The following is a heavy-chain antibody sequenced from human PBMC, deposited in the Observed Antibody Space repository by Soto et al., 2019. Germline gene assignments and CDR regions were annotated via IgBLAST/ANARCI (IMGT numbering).Heavy chain of an antibody. Sequence: PGGSLRLSCTASGFTFGDYAMSWVRQAPGKGLEWVGFIRSKAYGGTTEYAASVKGRFTISRDDSKSIAYLQMNSLKTEDTAVYYCTRDSSSSVYYYGMDVWGQGTTVTVSS. D-gene: IGHD6-6*01. V-gene: IGHV3-49*04. CDR2: IRSKAYGGTT. CDR1: GFTFGDYA. J-gene: IGHJ6*02. CDR3: TRDSSSSVYYYGMDV.